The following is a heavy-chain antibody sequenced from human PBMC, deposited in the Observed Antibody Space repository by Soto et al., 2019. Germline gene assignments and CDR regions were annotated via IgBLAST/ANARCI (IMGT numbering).Heavy chain of an antibody. V-gene: IGHV3-21*05. CDR3: ARLGIAAHY. D-gene: IGHD6-6*01. J-gene: IGHJ4*02. Sequence: LRLSCAASGFTFSSYEMNWVRQAPGKGLEWVSYISSSSSYIYYADSVKGRFTISRDNAKNSLYLQMNSLRAEDTAVYYCARLGIAAHYWGQGTLVTVSS. CDR1: GFTFSSYE. CDR2: ISSSSSYI.